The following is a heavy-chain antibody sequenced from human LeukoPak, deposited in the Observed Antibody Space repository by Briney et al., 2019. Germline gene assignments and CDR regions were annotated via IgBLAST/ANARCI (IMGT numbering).Heavy chain of an antibody. Sequence: SETLSLTCTVSGGSISSYYWSWIRQPPGKGLEWIGYIYYSGSTYYNPSLKSRVTISVDTSKNQFSLRLSSVPAADTAVYYCASTMVRGGDDAFDIWGQGTMVTVSS. CDR1: GGSISSYY. J-gene: IGHJ3*02. CDR2: IYYSGST. D-gene: IGHD3-10*01. V-gene: IGHV4-59*01. CDR3: ASTMVRGGDDAFDI.